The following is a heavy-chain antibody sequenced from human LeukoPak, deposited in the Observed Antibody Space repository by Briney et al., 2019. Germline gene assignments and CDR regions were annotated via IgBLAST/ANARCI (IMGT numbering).Heavy chain of an antibody. V-gene: IGHV1-69*04. D-gene: IGHD3-22*01. CDR3: ARDMIYYDSSGYYYTPFDI. J-gene: IGHJ3*02. CDR2: IIPILGIA. Sequence: SVKVSCKASGGTFSSYAISWVRQAPGQGLEWMGRIIPILGIANYAQKFQGRVTITADKSTSTAYMELSRLRSDGTAVYYCARDMIYYDSSGYYYTPFDIWGQGTMVTVSS. CDR1: GGTFSSYA.